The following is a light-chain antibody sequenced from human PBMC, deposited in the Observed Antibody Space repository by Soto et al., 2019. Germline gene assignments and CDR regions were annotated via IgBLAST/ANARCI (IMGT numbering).Light chain of an antibody. V-gene: IGKV3-20*01. CDR2: ATS. CDR3: QQYVSSSYT. Sequence: EIMLTQSPGTLSLSPGERVTFSRRASQSVASSYLGWYQQKPGQAPRLLIYATSSRATGIPDRFSGSGSGTDLTLTISRLESDDFAVYYCQQYVSSSYTFGQGTKLEIK. J-gene: IGKJ2*01. CDR1: QSVASSY.